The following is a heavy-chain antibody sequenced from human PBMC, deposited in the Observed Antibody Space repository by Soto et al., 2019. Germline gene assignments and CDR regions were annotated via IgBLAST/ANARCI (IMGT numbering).Heavy chain of an antibody. V-gene: IGHV1-69*13. Sequence: SVKVSCKASGGTFSSYAISWVRQAPGQGLDWMGGIIPIFGTANYAQKFQGRVTITADESTSTAYMELSSLRSEDTAVYYCALVVVVAATNYYYYGMDVWGQ. D-gene: IGHD2-15*01. CDR1: GGTFSSYA. J-gene: IGHJ6*02. CDR2: IIPIFGTA. CDR3: ALVVVVAATNYYYYGMDV.